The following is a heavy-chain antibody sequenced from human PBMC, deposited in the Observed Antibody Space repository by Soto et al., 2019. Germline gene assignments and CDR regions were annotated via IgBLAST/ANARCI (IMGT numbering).Heavy chain of an antibody. CDR1: GYTFTSYA. CDR2: INAGNGNT. V-gene: IGHV1-3*05. Sequence: QVQLVQSGAEEKKPGASVKVSCKASGYTFTSYAMHWVRQAPGQRLEWMGWINAGNGNTKYSQKFQSRVTITRDTSASTAYMELSSLRSEETAVYYCARDPSYYGMDVWGQGTTVTVSS. J-gene: IGHJ6*02. CDR3: ARDPSYYGMDV.